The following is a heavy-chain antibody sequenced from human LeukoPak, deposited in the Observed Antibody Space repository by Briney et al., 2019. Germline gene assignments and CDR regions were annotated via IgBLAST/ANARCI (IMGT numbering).Heavy chain of an antibody. CDR2: IYYSGST. J-gene: IGHJ3*02. V-gene: IGHV4-39*07. Sequence: SETLSLTCTVSGGSISSSSYYWGWIRQPPGKGLEWIGSIYYSGSTYYNPSLKSRVTISVDTSKNQFSLKLSSVTAADTAVYYCARDYRYYYDSSGYNAFDIWGQGTMVTVSS. CDR1: GGSISSSSYY. D-gene: IGHD3-22*01. CDR3: ARDYRYYYDSSGYNAFDI.